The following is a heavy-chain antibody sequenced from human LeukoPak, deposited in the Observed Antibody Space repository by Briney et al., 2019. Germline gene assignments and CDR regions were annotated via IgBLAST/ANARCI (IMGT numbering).Heavy chain of an antibody. Sequence: GASVKVSCKASGGTFSSYAISWVRQAPGQGLEWMGRIIPIFSIANYAQKFQGRVTITADKSTSTAYMELSSLRSEDTAVYYCARAYSSGWYFLGYWGQGTLVTVSS. V-gene: IGHV1-69*04. CDR1: GGTFSSYA. CDR2: IIPIFSIA. CDR3: ARAYSSGWYFLGY. D-gene: IGHD6-19*01. J-gene: IGHJ4*02.